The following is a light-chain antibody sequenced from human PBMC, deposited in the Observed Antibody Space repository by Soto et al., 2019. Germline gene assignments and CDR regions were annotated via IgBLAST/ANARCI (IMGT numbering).Light chain of an antibody. Sequence: QSALTQPASVSGSPGQSITISCTGSSSDVGGYHYVSWYQQYPGKAPKLIIYEATKRPSGVSNRFSGSKSGNAASLTITNLQADDEADYHCCSYAGSSAYVLFGGGTKVTVL. J-gene: IGLJ3*02. CDR1: SSDVGGYHY. CDR3: CSYAGSSAYVL. V-gene: IGLV2-23*01. CDR2: EAT.